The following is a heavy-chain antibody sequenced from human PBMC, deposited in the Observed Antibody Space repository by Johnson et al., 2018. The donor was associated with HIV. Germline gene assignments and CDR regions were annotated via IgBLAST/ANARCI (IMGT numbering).Heavy chain of an antibody. CDR1: GFTFSSYA. Sequence: VQLVESGGGLVQPGGSLRLSCAASGFTFSSYAMHWVRQAPGKGLEYVSAISSNGGSTYYANSVKGRFTISRDNSKNTLYLQMGSLRAEDMAVYYCARDRALRGYYDSSGYTWADAFDIWGQGTMVTVSS. D-gene: IGHD3-22*01. CDR3: ARDRALRGYYDSSGYTWADAFDI. J-gene: IGHJ3*02. V-gene: IGHV3-64*01. CDR2: ISSNGGST.